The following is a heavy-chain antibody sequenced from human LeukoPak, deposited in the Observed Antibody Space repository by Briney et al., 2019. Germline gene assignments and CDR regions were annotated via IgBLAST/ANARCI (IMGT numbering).Heavy chain of an antibody. CDR1: GYXFTGYY. CDR3: ARTLGYSYGPAGWYFDY. J-gene: IGHJ4*02. Sequence: ASVKVSCKASGYXFTGYYIHWVRQAPGQGLEWMGWITPNSGGTRYAQKFQGRVTMTWDTSISTAYMELSSLKSDDTAVYYCARTLGYSYGPAGWYFDYWGQGALVTVSS. CDR2: ITPNSGGT. D-gene: IGHD5-18*01. V-gene: IGHV1-2*02.